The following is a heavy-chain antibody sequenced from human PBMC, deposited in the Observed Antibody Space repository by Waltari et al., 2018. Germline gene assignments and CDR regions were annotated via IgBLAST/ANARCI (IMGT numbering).Heavy chain of an antibody. CDR3: SRPPTGYSSWGGFDY. J-gene: IGHJ4*02. V-gene: IGHV4-39*01. Sequence: QLQLQESGPGLVKPSETLSLTCTVSGGSISSSSYYWGWLRQPPGKGLEGIGCIYYSGSPCCTPSLKSRFTISGDKSKNQFSLKLSSVTAADTAVYYGSRPPTGYSSWGGFDYWGQGTLVTVSS. D-gene: IGHD6-19*01. CDR1: GGSISSSSYY. CDR2: IYYSGSP.